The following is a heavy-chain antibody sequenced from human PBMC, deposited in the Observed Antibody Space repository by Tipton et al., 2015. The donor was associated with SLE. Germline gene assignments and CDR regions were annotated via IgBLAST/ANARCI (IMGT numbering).Heavy chain of an antibody. V-gene: IGHV3-11*04. CDR1: GSTFSDYY. Sequence: SLRLSCAASGSTFSDYYMSWIRQAPGKGLEWVSYISSSGSTIYYADSVKGRFTISRDNAKNSLYLQMNSLRAEDTAVYYCARGKLRNGYSSSWYPDYWGQGTLVTVSS. CDR3: ARGKLRNGYSSSWYPDY. CDR2: ISSSGSTI. D-gene: IGHD6-13*01. J-gene: IGHJ4*02.